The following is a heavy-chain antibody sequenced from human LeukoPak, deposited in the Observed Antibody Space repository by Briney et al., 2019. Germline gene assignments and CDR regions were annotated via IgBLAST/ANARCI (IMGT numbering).Heavy chain of an antibody. J-gene: IGHJ4*02. CDR2: ISWNSGSI. CDR3: ARVPYYDFWSGYYNDY. V-gene: IGHV3-9*01. CDR1: GFTFDDYA. D-gene: IGHD3-3*01. Sequence: PGGSLRLSCAASGFTFDDYAMHWVRQAPGKGLEWVSGISWNSGSIGYADSVKGRFTISRDNAKNSLYLQMNSLRAEDTAVYYCARVPYYDFWSGYYNDYWGQGTLVTVSS.